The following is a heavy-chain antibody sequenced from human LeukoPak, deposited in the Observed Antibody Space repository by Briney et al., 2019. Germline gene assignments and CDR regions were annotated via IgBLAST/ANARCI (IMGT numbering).Heavy chain of an antibody. Sequence: GGPLTLPCGASGFPHSRYRMHGPRESRGGGGEGVSDIWYEGINKYYAGSVKGRFTISRDNSKNALDLQMNSLRAEDTAVDDCAREELVVVPAALDYWGQGTLVTVSS. CDR2: IWYEGINK. J-gene: IGHJ4*02. CDR3: AREELVVVPAALDY. D-gene: IGHD2-2*01. V-gene: IGHV3-33*01. CDR1: GFPHSRYR.